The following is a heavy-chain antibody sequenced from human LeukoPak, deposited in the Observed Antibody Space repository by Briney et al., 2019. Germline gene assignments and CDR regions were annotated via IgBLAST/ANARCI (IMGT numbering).Heavy chain of an antibody. J-gene: IGHJ4*02. Sequence: GGSLRLSCAASGFTFNNYGMHWVRQAPGKGLEWVTFIRYDGSNKYYADSVKGRFTISRDNSKNTLYLQMNSLRAEETAVYYCAKVDLWSGYYTGIEYWGQGTLVTVSS. CDR2: IRYDGSNK. CDR1: GFTFNNYG. CDR3: AKVDLWSGYYTGIEY. D-gene: IGHD3-3*01. V-gene: IGHV3-30*02.